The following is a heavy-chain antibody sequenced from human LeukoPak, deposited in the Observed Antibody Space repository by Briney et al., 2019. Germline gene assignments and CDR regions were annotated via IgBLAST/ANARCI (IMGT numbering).Heavy chain of an antibody. CDR3: ARVQGRYSYGSGFDS. Sequence: GRSLRLSCAASGFTFSSYAMHWVRQAPGKGVEWVAVISYDGSNKYYADSVKGRFTISRDNSKNTLYLQMNSLRAEDTAVYYCARVQGRYSYGSGFDSWGQGTLVTVSS. CDR2: ISYDGSNK. D-gene: IGHD5-18*01. CDR1: GFTFSSYA. V-gene: IGHV3-30*04. J-gene: IGHJ4*02.